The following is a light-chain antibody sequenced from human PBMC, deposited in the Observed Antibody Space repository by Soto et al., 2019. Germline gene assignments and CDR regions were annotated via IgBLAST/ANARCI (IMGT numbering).Light chain of an antibody. J-gene: IGKJ3*01. Sequence: EIVLTQSPATLSLSPGERATLSCRASQSVSSYLAWYQQKPGQAPRLLIYDASNRATGIPARFSGRGSGTDFTLTISSLEPEDFAVYYCQQRSNWPATFGPGTKVDIK. V-gene: IGKV3-11*01. CDR2: DAS. CDR3: QQRSNWPAT. CDR1: QSVSSY.